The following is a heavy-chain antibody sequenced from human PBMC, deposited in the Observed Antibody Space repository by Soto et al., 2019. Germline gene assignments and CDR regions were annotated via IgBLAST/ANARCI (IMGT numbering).Heavy chain of an antibody. V-gene: IGHV1-18*01. CDR2: ISAYNGNT. J-gene: IGHJ6*02. CDR3: ASGDYDFWSGYYGMDV. Sequence: GASVKVSCKASGYTFTSYGISWVRQAPGQGLEWMGWISAYNGNTNYAQKLQGRVTMTTDTSTSTAYMELRSLRSDDTAVYYCASGDYDFWSGYYGMDVWGQGTTVTVS. CDR1: GYTFTSYG. D-gene: IGHD3-3*01.